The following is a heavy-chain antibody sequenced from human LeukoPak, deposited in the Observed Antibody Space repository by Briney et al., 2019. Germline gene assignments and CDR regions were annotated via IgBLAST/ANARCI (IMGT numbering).Heavy chain of an antibody. CDR3: AREGAEGAPDY. CDR1: GGSVSSGSYY. J-gene: IGHJ4*02. Sequence: PSQTLSLTCPVSGGSVSSGSYYWSWIRQPPGKGLEWIGYIYYSGSTNYNPSLKSRVTISVDTSKNQFSLKLSSVTAADTAVYYCAREGAEGAPDYWGQGTLVTVSS. D-gene: IGHD1-26*01. CDR2: IYYSGST. V-gene: IGHV4-61*01.